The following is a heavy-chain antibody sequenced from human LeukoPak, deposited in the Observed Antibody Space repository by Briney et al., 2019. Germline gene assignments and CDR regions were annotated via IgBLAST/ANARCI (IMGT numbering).Heavy chain of an antibody. CDR2: ISSSGSSI. D-gene: IGHD1-26*01. CDR1: GFTFSDYY. Sequence: PGGSLRLSCAASGFTFSDYYMSWIRQTPGKGLEWISYISSSGSSIQYADSVRGRFIISRDNAKTSLYLQMNSLRVEDTSVYYCARSPVWELPDYWGQGTLVTVSS. V-gene: IGHV3-11*04. CDR3: ARSPVWELPDY. J-gene: IGHJ4*02.